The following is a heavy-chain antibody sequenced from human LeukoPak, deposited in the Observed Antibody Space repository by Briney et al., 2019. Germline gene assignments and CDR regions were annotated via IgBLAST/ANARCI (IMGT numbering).Heavy chain of an antibody. D-gene: IGHD3-16*01. V-gene: IGHV3-21*01. J-gene: IGHJ4*02. CDR2: IGSSSSYI. CDR3: ARSNPSGGGYFDY. Sequence: GGSLRLSCAASGFTFSSYSMNWVRQAPGKGLEWVSSIGSSSSYIYYADSLKGRFTISRDNAKNSLYLQMNSLRAEDTAVYYCARSNPSGGGYFDYWGQGTLVTVSS. CDR1: GFTFSSYS.